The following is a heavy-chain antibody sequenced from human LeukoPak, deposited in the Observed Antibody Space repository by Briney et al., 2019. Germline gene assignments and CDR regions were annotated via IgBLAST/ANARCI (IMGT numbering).Heavy chain of an antibody. V-gene: IGHV1-69*13. CDR2: IIPIFGTA. J-gene: IGHJ4*02. D-gene: IGHD6-13*01. Sequence: SVNVFCNASGHTFTSYDIHWVRQAPGQALEWMGGIIPIFGTANYEQKFQGRVTITADESTSTAYMELSSLRTEDTAVYYCARGDIAAAGPFDYWGQGTLVTVSS. CDR1: GHTFTSYD. CDR3: ARGDIAAAGPFDY.